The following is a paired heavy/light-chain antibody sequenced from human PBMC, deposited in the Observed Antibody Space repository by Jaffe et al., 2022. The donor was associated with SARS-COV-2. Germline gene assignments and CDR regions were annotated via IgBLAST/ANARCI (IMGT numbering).Heavy chain of an antibody. CDR3: AKTAYYDLLYGMDV. CDR1: GVTFSRFG. D-gene: IGHD3-3*01. CDR2: ITGGGGNT. V-gene: IGHV3-23*01. Sequence: EVHLLESGGGLVQRGGSLRLSCVASGVTFSRFGMSWVRQAPGKGLEWVSGITGGGGNTYYADSVKGRFTISRDNSRNILYLQMNSLRGEDTAVYYCAKTAYYDLLYGMDVWGQGTAVTVSS. J-gene: IGHJ6*02.
Light chain of an antibody. CDR3: QSYDSSLGGFVI. V-gene: IGLV1-40*01. CDR1: SSNIGGGYD. Sequence: QSVLTQPPSVSGAPGQRVTISCTGSSSNIGGGYDVHWYQQLPGAAPKLLIYGDINRPSGVPDRFSGSKSGASASLAITGLQADDEADYYCQSYDSSLGGFVIFGGGTKLTVL. CDR2: GDI. J-gene: IGLJ2*01.